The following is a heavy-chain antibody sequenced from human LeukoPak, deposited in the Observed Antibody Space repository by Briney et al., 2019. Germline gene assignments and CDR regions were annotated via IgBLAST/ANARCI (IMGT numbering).Heavy chain of an antibody. Sequence: GESLKISCKGSGYSFTSYWIGWVRQMPGKGLEWRGIIYPGDSDTRYSPSFQGQVTISADKSISTAYLQWSSLKASDTAMYYCARSGGGYDSSGYTDYWGQGTLVTVSS. V-gene: IGHV5-51*01. CDR3: ARSGGGYDSSGYTDY. CDR2: IYPGDSDT. J-gene: IGHJ4*02. CDR1: GYSFTSYW. D-gene: IGHD3-22*01.